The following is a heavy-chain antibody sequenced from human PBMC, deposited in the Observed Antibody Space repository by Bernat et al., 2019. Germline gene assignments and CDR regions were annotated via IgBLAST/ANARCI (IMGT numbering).Heavy chain of an antibody. V-gene: IGHV5-51*01. CDR2: IYPGDSDP. CDR3: ARHPIVVVPAARSGAYYYYYYMDV. Sequence: EVQLVQSGAEVKKPGESLKISCKGSGYSFTSYWIGWVRQMPGKGLEWMGIIYPGDSDPRYSPSFPGQVTISADKSISTAYLQWSSLKASDTAMYYCARHPIVVVPAARSGAYYYYYYMDVWGKGTTVTVSS. CDR1: GYSFTSYW. D-gene: IGHD2-2*01. J-gene: IGHJ6*03.